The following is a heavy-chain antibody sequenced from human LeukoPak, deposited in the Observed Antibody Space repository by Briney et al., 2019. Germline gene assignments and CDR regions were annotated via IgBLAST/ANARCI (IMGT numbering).Heavy chain of an antibody. V-gene: IGHV3-11*01. CDR3: ARDTTAAAKYYYYGMDV. CDR2: ISSSGSTI. J-gene: IGHJ6*02. CDR1: GFTFSDYY. Sequence: GGSLRLSCAASGFTFSDYYMSWIRQAPGKGLEWVSYISSSGSTIYYADSVKGRFTISRDNAKNSLYLQMNSLRAEDTAVYYCARDTTAAAKYYYYGMDVWGQGTTVTVS. D-gene: IGHD6-13*01.